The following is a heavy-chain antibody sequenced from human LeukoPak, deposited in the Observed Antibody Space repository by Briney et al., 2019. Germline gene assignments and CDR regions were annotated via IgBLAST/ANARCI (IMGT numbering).Heavy chain of an antibody. V-gene: IGHV4-59*01. Sequence: NPSETLSLTCTVSGGSIGSYYWSWIRQPPGKGLEWIGYIYYSGSTNYNPSLKSRVTISVNTSKNQFSLKLSSVTAADTAVYYCARTWTQAAYGMDVWGQGTTVTVSS. CDR2: IYYSGST. D-gene: IGHD3/OR15-3a*01. J-gene: IGHJ6*02. CDR1: GGSIGSYY. CDR3: ARTWTQAAYGMDV.